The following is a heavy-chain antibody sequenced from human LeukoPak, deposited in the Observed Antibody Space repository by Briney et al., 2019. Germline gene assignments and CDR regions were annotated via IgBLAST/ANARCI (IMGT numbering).Heavy chain of an antibody. CDR3: AKGGGGFYYSRAVC. CDR2: ISYDGSNK. Sequence: PGGSLRLSCSASGFTFSSSAMHWVGQAPGKGLDGVGVISYDGSNKDYADSVKGRFTIYRDNSKNTLYLQMNSLRAEDAAVYYCAKGGGGFYYSRAVCWGQGTLVTVSS. V-gene: IGHV3-30-3*01. J-gene: IGHJ4*02. D-gene: IGHD1-26*01. CDR1: GFTFSSSA.